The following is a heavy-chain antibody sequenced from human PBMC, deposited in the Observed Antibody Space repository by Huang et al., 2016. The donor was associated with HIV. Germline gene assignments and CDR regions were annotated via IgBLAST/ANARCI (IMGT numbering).Heavy chain of an antibody. CDR2: INHNGST. Sequence: QVQLQQWGAGLLKPSETLSLTCAVYGASFSDYYWSWIRQPPGKGLEWIGEINHNGSTNYNPSLKSRVTMSVDTSKNQLSLKLSSVTAADTAVYYCARERLITGGHYYYYYHMDVWGKGTTVSVSS. V-gene: IGHV4-34*01. J-gene: IGHJ6*03. D-gene: IGHD2-15*01. CDR1: GASFSDYY. CDR3: ARERLITGGHYYYYYHMDV.